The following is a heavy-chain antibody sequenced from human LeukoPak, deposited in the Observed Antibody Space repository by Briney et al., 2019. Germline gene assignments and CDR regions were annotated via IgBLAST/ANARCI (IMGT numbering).Heavy chain of an antibody. D-gene: IGHD2-15*01. CDR3: ANGGWGN. Sequence: GGSLRLSCAASGFTLSSYGMHWVRQAPGKGLEWVAVISYDGSNKYYADSVKGRFTISRDNSKNTLYLQMNSLRAEDTAVYYCANGGWGNWGQGTLVTVSS. CDR2: ISYDGSNK. V-gene: IGHV3-30*18. J-gene: IGHJ4*02. CDR1: GFTLSSYG.